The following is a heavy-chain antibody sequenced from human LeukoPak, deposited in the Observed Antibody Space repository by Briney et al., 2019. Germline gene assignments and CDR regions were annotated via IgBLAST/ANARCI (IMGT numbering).Heavy chain of an antibody. J-gene: IGHJ4*02. CDR1: GFTFDNYA. CDR3: AKGLDYGGNSCPAY. CDR2: ISHSGGSK. Sequence: QSGGSLRLSCAASGFTFDNYAMTCVRQAPGAGLEWVSTISHSGGSKYYADSVKGRFTISRANSTNTLYLQMHRLRAQHTAVYYCAKGLDYGGNSCPAYWGQGTLVTVSS. D-gene: IGHD4-23*01. V-gene: IGHV3-23*01.